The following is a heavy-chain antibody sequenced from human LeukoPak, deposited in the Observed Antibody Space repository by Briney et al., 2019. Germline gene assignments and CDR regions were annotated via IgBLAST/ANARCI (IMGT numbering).Heavy chain of an antibody. CDR3: ARYDFNKFFDY. CDR2: IYYSGST. CDR1: GGSISNYY. Sequence: SETLSLTCTVSGGSISNYYWSWIRQPPGKGLEWIGYIYYSGSTNYNPSLKSRVTMSIDTSKNQFSLKLSSVTAADTAVYYCARYDFNKFFDYWGQGTLVTVSS. J-gene: IGHJ4*02. D-gene: IGHD3-3*01. V-gene: IGHV4-59*01.